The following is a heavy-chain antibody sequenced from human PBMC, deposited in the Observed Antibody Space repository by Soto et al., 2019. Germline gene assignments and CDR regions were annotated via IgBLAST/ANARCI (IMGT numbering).Heavy chain of an antibody. CDR1: GFSLSTSGVG. V-gene: IGHV2-5*02. CDR3: ARICIGITIFGVVTQGPNNYYYYGMDV. Sequence: SGPTLVNPTQTLTLTCTFSGFSLSTSGVGVGWIRQPPGKALEWLALIYWDDDKRDSPFLKSRLTITKDTSKNQVVLTMTNMDPVDTATYYCARICIGITIFGVVTQGPNNYYYYGMDVWGQGTTVTVSS. D-gene: IGHD3-3*01. CDR2: IYWDDDK. J-gene: IGHJ6*02.